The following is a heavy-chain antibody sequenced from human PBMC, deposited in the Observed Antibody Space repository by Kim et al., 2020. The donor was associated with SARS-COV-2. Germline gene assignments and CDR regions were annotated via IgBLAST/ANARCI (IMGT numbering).Heavy chain of an antibody. CDR2: IYTSGST. V-gene: IGHV4-61*02. Sequence: SETLSLTCTVSGGSISSGSYYWSWIRQPAGKGLEWIGRIYTSGSTNYNPSLKSRVTISVDTSKNQFSLKLSSVTAADTAVYYCARDFNFVMGTWYFDLWGRGTLVTVSS. CDR3: ARDFNFVMGTWYFDL. J-gene: IGHJ2*01. D-gene: IGHD3-16*02. CDR1: GGSISSGSYY.